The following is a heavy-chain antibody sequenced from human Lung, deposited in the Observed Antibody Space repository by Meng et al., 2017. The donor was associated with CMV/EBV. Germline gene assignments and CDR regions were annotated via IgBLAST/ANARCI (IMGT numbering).Heavy chain of an antibody. J-gene: IGHJ4*01. D-gene: IGHD2-15*01. Sequence: GGSLRLXCATSGFTLSSYWMSWVRQAPGKGLEWLAKIGRDGSETDYVDSPEGRSTISRDNAKNSLYLQMNSLRAEDTAVYYCARYFCESGSCFIDYWANGTXVTVSS. CDR3: ARYFCESGSCFIDY. V-gene: IGHV3-7*01. CDR1: GFTLSSYW. CDR2: IGRDGSET.